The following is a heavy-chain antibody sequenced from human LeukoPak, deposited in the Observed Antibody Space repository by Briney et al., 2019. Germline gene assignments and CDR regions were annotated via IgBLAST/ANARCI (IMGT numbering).Heavy chain of an antibody. V-gene: IGHV3-30-3*01. CDR1: GFTFSSYA. CDR3: ARDSFRHFKIWFGDHSYGMDV. Sequence: GGSLRLSCAASGFTFSSYAMHWVRQAPGKGLEWVAVISYDGSNKYYADSVKGRFTISRDNSKNTLYLQMNSLRAEDTAVYYCARDSFRHFKIWFGDHSYGMDVWGQGTTVTVSS. D-gene: IGHD3-10*01. J-gene: IGHJ6*02. CDR2: ISYDGSNK.